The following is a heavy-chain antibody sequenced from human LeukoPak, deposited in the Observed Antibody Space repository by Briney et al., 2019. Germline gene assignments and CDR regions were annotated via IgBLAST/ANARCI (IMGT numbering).Heavy chain of an antibody. CDR3: ARTVIVDTAMAEVGGYYFDY. J-gene: IGHJ4*02. Sequence: PGGSLRLSCAASGFTFSSYWMSCVRQAPGKGLEWVANIKQDGSEKYYVDSVKGRFTISRDNAKNSLYLQMNSLRAEDTAVYYCARTVIVDTAMAEVGGYYFDYWGQGTLVTVSS. CDR1: GFTFSSYW. V-gene: IGHV3-7*01. CDR2: IKQDGSEK. D-gene: IGHD5-18*01.